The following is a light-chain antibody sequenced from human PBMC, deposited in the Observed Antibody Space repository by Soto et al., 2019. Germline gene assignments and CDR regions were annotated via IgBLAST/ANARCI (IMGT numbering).Light chain of an antibody. CDR2: TAS. CDR1: QNIYNY. V-gene: IGKV1-39*01. J-gene: IGKJ5*01. Sequence: DIQMSQSPSSLSASIGDRVTITCRASQNIYNYLHWYQQKPGKAPKLLIFTASSLRSGVPSRFTGSGSGPDFSLPISTLQPEDFATYYCQQSFSPLPISFGQGTRLEMK. CDR3: QQSFSPLPIS.